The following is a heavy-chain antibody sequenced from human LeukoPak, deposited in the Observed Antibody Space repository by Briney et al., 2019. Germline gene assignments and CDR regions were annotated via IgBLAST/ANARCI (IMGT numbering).Heavy chain of an antibody. V-gene: IGHV1-2*02. CDR1: GYTFTGYY. D-gene: IGHD3-16*01. Sequence: GASVTVSCKASGYTFTGYYMHWVRQAPGQGLECMGWINPNSGGTNYAQKFQGKVTMTRGTSISTAYMELSRLGSDDTAVYYCASGEVASLGMDVWGQGTTVTVSS. CDR2: INPNSGGT. J-gene: IGHJ6*02. CDR3: ASGEVASLGMDV.